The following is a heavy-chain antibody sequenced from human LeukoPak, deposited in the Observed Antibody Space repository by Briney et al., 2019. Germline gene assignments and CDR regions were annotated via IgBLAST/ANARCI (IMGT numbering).Heavy chain of an antibody. CDR3: ASSTSRAGGPGGHSFDY. V-gene: IGHV3-21*01. D-gene: IGHD2-2*01. CDR1: GFIFSSHS. J-gene: IGHJ4*02. Sequence: GGSLRLSCAASGFIFSSHSMNWVRQAPGKGLEWVSSMSSSSSYIYYADSLKGRFTISRDNAKHSLYLQMNSLRAEDTAVYFCASSTSRAGGPGGHSFDYWGQGTLVTVSS. CDR2: MSSSSSYI.